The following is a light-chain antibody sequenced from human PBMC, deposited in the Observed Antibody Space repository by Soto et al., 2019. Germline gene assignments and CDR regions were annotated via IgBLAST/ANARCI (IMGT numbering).Light chain of an antibody. J-gene: IGLJ2*01. CDR1: SSDIGGYNY. CDR3: SSYAGSNNFVL. V-gene: IGLV2-8*01. CDR2: DVN. Sequence: QSALTQPPSASGSPGQSVTISCTGTSSDIGGYNYVSWYQQHPGKAPKLMIYDVNKRPSGVPDRFPGSKSGNTASLTVSGLQAEDEADYYCSSYAGSNNFVLFGGGTKLTVL.